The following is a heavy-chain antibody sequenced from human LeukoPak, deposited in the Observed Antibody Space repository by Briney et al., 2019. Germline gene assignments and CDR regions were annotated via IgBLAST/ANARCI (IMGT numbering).Heavy chain of an antibody. D-gene: IGHD2-15*01. V-gene: IGHV1-69*04. J-gene: IGHJ4*02. CDR2: IIPILGIA. Sequence: SVKVSCKASGGTFSSYAVSWVRQAPGQGLEWMGRIIPILGIANYAQKFQGRVTITADKSTSTAYMELSSLRSEDTAVYYCARVESGGSCYDYWGQGTLVTVSS. CDR3: ARVESGGSCYDY. CDR1: GGTFSSYA.